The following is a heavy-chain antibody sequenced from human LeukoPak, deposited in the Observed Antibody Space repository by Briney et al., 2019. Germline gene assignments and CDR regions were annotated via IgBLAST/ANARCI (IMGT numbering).Heavy chain of an antibody. Sequence: GGSLRLSCAASGFTFSSFGMSWVRQAPGKGLQWVSAISGSGGSTYYADSVKGRFTISRDNSKNTLYLQMNSLRAEDTAVYYCARAELLSLDYWGQGTLVTVSS. CDR3: ARAELLSLDY. CDR2: ISGSGGST. J-gene: IGHJ4*02. D-gene: IGHD2-21*02. V-gene: IGHV3-23*01. CDR1: GFTFSSFG.